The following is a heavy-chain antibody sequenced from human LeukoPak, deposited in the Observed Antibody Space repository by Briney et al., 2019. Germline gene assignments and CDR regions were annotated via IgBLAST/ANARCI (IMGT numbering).Heavy chain of an antibody. CDR1: GFTFSSYA. CDR2: ISNGGGST. CDR3: AKLRDSSSSADYNWFDP. J-gene: IGHJ5*02. Sequence: PGGSLRLSCAASGFTFSSYAMSWVRQAPGKGLEWVSAISNGGGSTYYADSVKGRFTISRDNSKSTLYLQMNSLRAEDTAVYYCAKLRDSSSSADYNWFDPWGQGTLVTVSS. V-gene: IGHV3-23*01. D-gene: IGHD6-6*01.